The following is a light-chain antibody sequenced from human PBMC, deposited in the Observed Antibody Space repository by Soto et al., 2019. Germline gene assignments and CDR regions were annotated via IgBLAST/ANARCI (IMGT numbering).Light chain of an antibody. CDR1: QSVDTC. J-gene: IGKJ1*01. V-gene: IGKV1-5*03. CDR3: QQFYRYPWT. Sequence: DIQMTQSPSTLSASVGDRVTITCRASQSVDTCLAWYQQTPGKAPHLLIYKAASLETGVPSRFSGSGSVTEFTRTISSLQPDDFATYYCQQFYRYPWTFGQGTKVEIK. CDR2: KAA.